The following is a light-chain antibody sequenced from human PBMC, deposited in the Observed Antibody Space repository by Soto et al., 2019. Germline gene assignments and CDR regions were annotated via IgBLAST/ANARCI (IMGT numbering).Light chain of an antibody. CDR3: QQYGGAST. CDR1: QSVSRSD. Sequence: EIVLTQSPGTLSLSPGERATLSCRASQSVSRSDLAWYQQKPGQAPRLLIYGASSRATGIPDRFSGSGSGTDFTLTISRLEPEDFAVYYCQQYGGASTFGQGTKVEIK. J-gene: IGKJ1*01. CDR2: GAS. V-gene: IGKV3-20*01.